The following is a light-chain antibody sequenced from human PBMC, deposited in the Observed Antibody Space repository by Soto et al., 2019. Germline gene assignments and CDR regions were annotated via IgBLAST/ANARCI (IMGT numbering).Light chain of an antibody. CDR3: QQRSNWPPLFT. CDR2: DAS. Sequence: EIVLTQSPATLSLSPGERATLSCRASQSVSSYLAWYPQKPGQAPRLLIYDASNRATGIPARFSGSGSGTDFTLTISILEPEDFAVYYCQQRSNWPPLFTFGPGTKVDIK. CDR1: QSVSSY. J-gene: IGKJ3*01. V-gene: IGKV3-11*01.